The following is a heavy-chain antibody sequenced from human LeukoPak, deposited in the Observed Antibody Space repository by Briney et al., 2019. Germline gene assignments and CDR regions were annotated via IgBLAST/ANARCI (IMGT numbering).Heavy chain of an antibody. J-gene: IGHJ4*02. CDR2: IRSKANSYAT. D-gene: IGHD6-6*01. Sequence: GGSLRLSCAASGFTFSGSAMHWVRQASGKGLEWVGRIRSKANSYATAYAASVKGRFTISRDDSKNTVYPQMNSLKTEDTAVYYCTRSSSSAGVAVYWGQGTLVTVSS. CDR3: TRSSSSAGVAVY. V-gene: IGHV3-73*01. CDR1: GFTFSGSA.